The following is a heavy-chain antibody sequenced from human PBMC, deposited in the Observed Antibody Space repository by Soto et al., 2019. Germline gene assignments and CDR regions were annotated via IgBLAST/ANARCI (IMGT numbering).Heavy chain of an antibody. V-gene: IGHV3-30*03. CDR1: GFTFSSYG. J-gene: IGHJ5*02. Sequence: PGGSLRLSCAASGFTFSSYGMHWVRQAPGKGLEWVAVISYDGSNKYYADSVKGRFTISRDNSKNTLYLQMNSLRAEDTAVYYCARGAYSSARRWFDPWGQGNLVTVS. CDR3: ARGAYSSARRWFDP. D-gene: IGHD3-10*01. CDR2: ISYDGSNK.